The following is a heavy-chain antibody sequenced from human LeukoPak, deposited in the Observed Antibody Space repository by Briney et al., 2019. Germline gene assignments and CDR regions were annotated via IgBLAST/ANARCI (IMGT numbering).Heavy chain of an antibody. J-gene: IGHJ4*02. V-gene: IGHV3-48*03. D-gene: IGHD3-3*01. CDR1: GFTFSSYE. CDR3: ARDSFGAGGVRH. Sequence: GGSLRLSCAASGFTFSSYEMNWVRQAPGKGLEWVSYISSSGSTIYYADSVKGRFTISRDNAKNSLYLQMNSLRAEDTAVYYCARDSFGAGGVRHWGQGTLATVSS. CDR2: ISSSGSTI.